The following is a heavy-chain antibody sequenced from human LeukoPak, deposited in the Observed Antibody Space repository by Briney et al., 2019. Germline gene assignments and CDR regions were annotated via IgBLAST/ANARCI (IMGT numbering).Heavy chain of an antibody. D-gene: IGHD3-10*01. CDR1: GGSFSGYY. J-gene: IGHJ5*02. CDR3: ARRSYQTYYYGSGSRNWFDP. CDR2: INHSGST. V-gene: IGHV4-34*01. Sequence: SETLSLTCAVYGGSFSGYYWSWIRQPPGKGLEWIGEINHSGSTNYNPSLKGRVTISVDTSKNQFSLKLSSVTAADTAVYHCARRSYQTYYYGSGSRNWFDPWGQGTLVTVSS.